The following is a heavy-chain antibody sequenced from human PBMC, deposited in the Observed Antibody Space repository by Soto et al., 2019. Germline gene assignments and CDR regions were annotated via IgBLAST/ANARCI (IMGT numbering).Heavy chain of an antibody. CDR2: IYYSGST. V-gene: IGHV4-39*01. Sequence: SETLSLTCTVSGGSISSSSYYWGWIRQPPGKGLEWIGSIYYSGSTYYNPSLKSRVTISVDTSKNQFSLKLSSVTAADTAVYYCXRHRLVVVAARAGWFDPWGQGTLVTVSS. CDR1: GGSISSSSYY. D-gene: IGHD2-15*01. J-gene: IGHJ5*02. CDR3: XRHRLVVVAARAGWFDP.